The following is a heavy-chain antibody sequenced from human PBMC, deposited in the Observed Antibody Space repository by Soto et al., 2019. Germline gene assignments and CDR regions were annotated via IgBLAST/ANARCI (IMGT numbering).Heavy chain of an antibody. V-gene: IGHV1-18*01. J-gene: IGHJ6*03. D-gene: IGHD6-6*01. Sequence: QVQLLQSGAEVKKPGASVKVSCKASGYTFTNYGITWVRQAPGQGLEWRGWISAYNGNTHYTQRLQGRVTMTTDTSTSTAYMEPRGLRSDDTAVYYCATVRQLVGYFYSYMDVWGKGTTVTVSS. CDR2: ISAYNGNT. CDR1: GYTFTNYG. CDR3: ATVRQLVGYFYSYMDV.